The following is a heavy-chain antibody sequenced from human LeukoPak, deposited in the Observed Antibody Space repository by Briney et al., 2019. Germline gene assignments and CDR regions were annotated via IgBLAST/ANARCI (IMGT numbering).Heavy chain of an antibody. V-gene: IGHV3-21*01. CDR2: ISSSSSYI. Sequence: PGGSLRLSCAASGFTFSSYSMNWVRQAPGKGLEWVSSISSSSSYIFYADSVKGRFTISRDNAKNSLYLQMNSLRAEDTAVYYCARDRFEYSSSSADYWGQGTLVTVSS. J-gene: IGHJ4*02. D-gene: IGHD6-6*01. CDR1: GFTFSSYS. CDR3: ARDRFEYSSSSADY.